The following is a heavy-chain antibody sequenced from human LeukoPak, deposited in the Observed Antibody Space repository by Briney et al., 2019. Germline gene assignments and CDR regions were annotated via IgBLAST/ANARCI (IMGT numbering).Heavy chain of an antibody. D-gene: IGHD1-1*01. CDR3: ARDSVPSWNDY. V-gene: IGHV3-20*04. CDR2: INWKGGST. CDR1: GFSFDDYA. J-gene: IGHJ4*02. Sequence: GGSLRLSCAASGFSFDDYAMSWVRQAPGKGLEWVAGINWKGGSTGYADSVKGRFTISRDNAKNSLYLQMNSLRAEDTALYYCARDSVPSWNDYWGQGPLVTVSS.